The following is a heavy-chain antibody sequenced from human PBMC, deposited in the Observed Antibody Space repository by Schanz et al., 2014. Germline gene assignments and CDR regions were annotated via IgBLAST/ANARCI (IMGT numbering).Heavy chain of an antibody. Sequence: EVQLVASGGGLVKPGGSLRLSCAVSGLTFSSAWMGWVRQAPGKGLEWVGRLKSKTDGGTRDYAAPVKGRFTISRDDSKNTLYLQMNFLKTEDTAVYFCTTDRGITVRPLFDYWGHGTLVTVAS. CDR2: LKSKTDGGTR. V-gene: IGHV3-15*01. CDR1: GLTFSSAW. CDR3: TTDRGITVRPLFDY. D-gene: IGHD6-6*01. J-gene: IGHJ4*01.